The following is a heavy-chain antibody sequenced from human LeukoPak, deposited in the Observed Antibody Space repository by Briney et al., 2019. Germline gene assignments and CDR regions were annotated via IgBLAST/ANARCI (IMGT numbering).Heavy chain of an antibody. CDR1: GHTFGNYY. V-gene: IGHV1-2*02. CDR3: ARENYGGDFEY. J-gene: IGHJ4*02. CDR2: ISPNNGDT. D-gene: IGHD4-23*01. Sequence: ASVKVSCKASGHTFGNYYLHGVRQAPGQGLEWMGWISPNNGDTNYAQKFQGRVTLTWDTSFNTAYMDLSRLTSDDTAIYYCARENYGGDFEYWGQGALVTVSS.